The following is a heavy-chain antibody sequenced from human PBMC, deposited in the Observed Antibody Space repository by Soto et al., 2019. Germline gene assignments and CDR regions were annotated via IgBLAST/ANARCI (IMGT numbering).Heavy chain of an antibody. J-gene: IGHJ4*02. CDR1: GGTFSSYA. Sequence: SVKVSCKASGGTFSSYAISWVRQAPGQGLEWMGGIIPIFGTANYAQKFQGRVTITADESTSTAYMELSSLRSEDTAVYYCARFGGHDYGDFRDYWGQGTLVTVSS. V-gene: IGHV1-69*13. CDR2: IIPIFGTA. D-gene: IGHD4-17*01. CDR3: ARFGGHDYGDFRDY.